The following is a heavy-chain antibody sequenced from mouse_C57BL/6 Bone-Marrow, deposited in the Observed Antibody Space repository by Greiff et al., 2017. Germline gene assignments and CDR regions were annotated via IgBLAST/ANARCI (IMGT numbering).Heavy chain of an antibody. CDR1: GYTFPSYW. CDR3: ARTGLWGSSYGYFDV. D-gene: IGHD1-1*01. J-gene: IGHJ1*03. CDR2: IYPSDSET. V-gene: IGHV1-61*01. Sequence: QVQLQQPGAELVRPGSSVKLSCKASGYTFPSYWMDWVKQRPGQGLEWIGNIYPSDSETHYNQKFKDKATLTVDKSSSTAYMQLSSLTSEDSAVYYCARTGLWGSSYGYFDVWGTGTTVTVSS.